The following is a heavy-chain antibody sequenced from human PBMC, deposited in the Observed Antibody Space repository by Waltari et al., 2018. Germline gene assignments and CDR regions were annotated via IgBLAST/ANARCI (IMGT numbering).Heavy chain of an antibody. D-gene: IGHD4-17*01. CDR2: IKQDGSDK. J-gene: IGHJ4*02. CDR3: ARAGHDYGDYDPFDY. V-gene: IGHV3-7*04. Sequence: EVQLVESGGGLVQPGGSLRLSCAASEFTFSSYWMSWVRQVQGKGLEWVANIKQDGSDKYYVDAVKGRFTISRDNAKNSLYLQMNSLRAEDTAVYYCARAGHDYGDYDPFDYWGQGTLVTVSS. CDR1: EFTFSSYW.